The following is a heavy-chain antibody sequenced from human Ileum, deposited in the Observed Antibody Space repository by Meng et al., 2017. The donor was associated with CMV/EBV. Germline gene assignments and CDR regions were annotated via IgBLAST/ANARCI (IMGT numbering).Heavy chain of an antibody. J-gene: IGHJ4*02. Sequence: QMQPPEAGPGLVKPSETLCLTCNVAGDCISGYHWTWIRKPAGKGLEWIGRLRTSGTTDHNPSLKSRVTLSIDTSKNQFSLKLNSVTAADTAVYYCGRAGARGVPVDMWGQGTLVTVSS. V-gene: IGHV4-4*07. CDR3: GRAGARGVPVDM. CDR1: GDCISGYH. D-gene: IGHD3-10*01. CDR2: LRTSGTT.